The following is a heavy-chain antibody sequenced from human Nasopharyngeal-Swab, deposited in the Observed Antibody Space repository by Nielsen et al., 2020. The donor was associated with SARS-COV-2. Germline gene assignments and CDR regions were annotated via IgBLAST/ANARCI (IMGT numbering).Heavy chain of an antibody. Sequence: SETLSLTCTVSGGSTSSSSYYWGWIRQPPGKGLEWIGSIYYSGSTYYNPSPKSRVTISVDTSKNQFSLKLSSVTAADTAVYYCARQHQLLGDYWGQGTLVTVSS. J-gene: IGHJ4*02. V-gene: IGHV4-39*01. D-gene: IGHD2-2*01. CDR3: ARQHQLLGDY. CDR1: GGSTSSSSYY. CDR2: IYYSGST.